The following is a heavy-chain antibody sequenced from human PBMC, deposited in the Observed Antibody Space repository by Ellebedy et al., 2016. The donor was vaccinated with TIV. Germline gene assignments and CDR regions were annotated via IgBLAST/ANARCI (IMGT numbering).Heavy chain of an antibody. D-gene: IGHD5-24*01. J-gene: IGHJ4*02. CDR1: GLTFSSYA. V-gene: IGHV1-69*13. CDR3: ARRGGYRDGYNL. Sequence: AASVKVSCKASGLTFSSYAISWVRQAPGQGLEWMGGIIPIFGTANYAQKFQGRVTITADESTSTAYMELSSLRSEDTAVYYCARRGGYRDGYNLWGQGTLVTVSS. CDR2: IIPIFGTA.